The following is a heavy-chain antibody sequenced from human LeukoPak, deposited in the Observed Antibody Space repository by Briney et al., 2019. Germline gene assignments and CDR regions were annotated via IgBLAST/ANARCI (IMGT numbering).Heavy chain of an antibody. D-gene: IGHD3-16*01. J-gene: IGHJ4*02. CDR1: VDSISSYY. Sequence: SETQSLTCIVSVDSISSYYSSWLRQPPGKGLEWIGYIYYSGGTNYNPSLKSRVTISVDASKNHFSLKLSSVTAADTAVYYCARDRSLGIIDYWGQGTLVTVSS. CDR3: ARDRSLGIIDY. CDR2: IYYSGGT. V-gene: IGHV4-59*01.